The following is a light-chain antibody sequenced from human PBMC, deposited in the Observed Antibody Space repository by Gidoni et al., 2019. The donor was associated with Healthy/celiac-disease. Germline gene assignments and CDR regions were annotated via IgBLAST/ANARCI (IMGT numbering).Light chain of an antibody. CDR2: DAS. V-gene: IGKV3-11*01. CDR3: QQRSNWPPLT. CDR1: QSVSSY. Sequence: EMVLTQSPATLSLSPGEIATLSCRASQSVSSYLALYQQKPGQAPRLLIYDASNRATGIPARFSGSGSGTDFTLTISSLEPEDFAVYYCQQRSNWPPLTFGGGTKVEIK. J-gene: IGKJ4*01.